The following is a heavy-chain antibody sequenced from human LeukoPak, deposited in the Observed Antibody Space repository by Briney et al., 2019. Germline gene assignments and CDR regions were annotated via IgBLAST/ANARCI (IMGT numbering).Heavy chain of an antibody. V-gene: IGHV3-21*01. D-gene: IGHD3-9*01. Sequence: PGGSLRLSCAASGFTFSSYSMNWVRQAPGEGLEWVSSISSSSSYIYYADSVKGRFTISRDNAKNSLYLQMNSLRAEDTAVYYCARDEGVDSGYDIPDAFDIWGQGTMVTVSS. CDR2: ISSSSSYI. CDR1: GFTFSSYS. CDR3: ARDEGVDSGYDIPDAFDI. J-gene: IGHJ3*02.